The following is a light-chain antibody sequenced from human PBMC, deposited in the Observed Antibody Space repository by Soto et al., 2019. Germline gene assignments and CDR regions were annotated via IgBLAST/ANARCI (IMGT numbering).Light chain of an antibody. J-gene: IGLJ1*01. V-gene: IGLV2-8*01. CDR1: SSDVGGYNY. CDR3: SSYAGSNNLYV. Sequence: QSALTQPPSASGSPGQSVTISCTGTSSDVGGYNYVSWYQQHPGKATKLMIYEVSKRPSGVPDRLSGSKSGNTASLNVSGLQAEDEADYYCSSYAGSNNLYVFGTGTKVTVL. CDR2: EVS.